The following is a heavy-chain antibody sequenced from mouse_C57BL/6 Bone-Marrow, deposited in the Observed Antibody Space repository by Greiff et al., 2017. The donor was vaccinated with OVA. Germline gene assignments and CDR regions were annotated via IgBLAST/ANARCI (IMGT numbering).Heavy chain of an antibody. D-gene: IGHD2-3*01. V-gene: IGHV5-9-1*02. Sequence: EVKLVESGEGLVKPGGSLKLSCAPSGFTFSSYAMSWVRQTPEKRLEWVAYISSGGDYIYYADTVKGRFTISRDNARNTLYLQMSSLKSEDTAMYYCTRAWGYWDYWGQGTTLTVSS. CDR2: ISSGGDYI. J-gene: IGHJ2*01. CDR3: TRAWGYWDY. CDR1: GFTFSSYA.